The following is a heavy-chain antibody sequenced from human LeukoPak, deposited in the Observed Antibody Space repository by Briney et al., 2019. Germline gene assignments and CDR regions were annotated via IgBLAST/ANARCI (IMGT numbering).Heavy chain of an antibody. D-gene: IGHD3-10*01. V-gene: IGHV5-10-1*01. J-gene: IGHJ5*02. CDR3: AIMVRGVIYNWFDP. Sequence: GESLKISCKCSGYSFTSYWISWVRQMPGKGLEWRGRIDPSDSYTNYSPSFQGHVTISADKSISTAYLQWSSLKASDTAMYYCAIMVRGVIYNWFDPWGQGTLVTVSS. CDR2: IDPSDSYT. CDR1: GYSFTSYW.